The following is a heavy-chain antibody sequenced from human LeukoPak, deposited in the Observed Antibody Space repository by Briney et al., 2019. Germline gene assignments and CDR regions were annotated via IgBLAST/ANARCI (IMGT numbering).Heavy chain of an antibody. CDR3: ASGRQLGY. D-gene: IGHD6-13*01. CDR1: GFTFSSYA. Sequence: GGSLRLSCAASGFTFSSYAMSWVRQAPGKGLEWVANINEAGSGKYYVDSVKGRFTISRDNAKNSLYLQMNSLRVEDTAIYYCASGRQLGYWGQGTLATVSA. CDR2: INEAGSGK. J-gene: IGHJ4*02. V-gene: IGHV3-7*01.